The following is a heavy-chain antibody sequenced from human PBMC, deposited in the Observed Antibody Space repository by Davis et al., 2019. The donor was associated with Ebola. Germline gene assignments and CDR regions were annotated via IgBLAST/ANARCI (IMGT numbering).Heavy chain of an antibody. V-gene: IGHV4-39*07. CDR1: AGSITSSSYY. CDR2: IYYSGNT. Sequence: PSETLSLTCTVSAGSITSSSYYWGWIRQSPGKGLEWIASIYYSGNTFYNPSLESRVAISVDTSKNQFSLKLSSVTAADTAVYYCARGKQLVWRVFDYWGQGTLVTVSS. D-gene: IGHD6-13*01. J-gene: IGHJ4*02. CDR3: ARGKQLVWRVFDY.